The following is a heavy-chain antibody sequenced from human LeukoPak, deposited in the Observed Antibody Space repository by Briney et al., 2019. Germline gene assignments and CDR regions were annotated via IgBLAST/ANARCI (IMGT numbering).Heavy chain of an antibody. CDR1: GFTFTGYY. CDR3: ARVRYRLAETYIDY. V-gene: IGHV1-2*02. J-gene: IGHJ4*02. Sequence: ASVKVSCKASGFTFTGYYMHWVRQAPGQGLEWMGWINPNSGDTNYAQKFQGRVTMTRDTSISTAYMELSRLRSDDTAVYYCARVRYRLAETYIDYWGQGTLVTVSS. D-gene: IGHD3-16*01. CDR2: INPNSGDT.